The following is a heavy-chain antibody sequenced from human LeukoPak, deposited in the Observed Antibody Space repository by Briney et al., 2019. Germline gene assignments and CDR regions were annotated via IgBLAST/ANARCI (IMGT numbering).Heavy chain of an antibody. Sequence: KPSETLSLTCTVSGGSISSYYWSWIRQPPGKGLEWIGHIYYSGSTNYNPSLKSRVTISVDMSKNQFSLKLSSVTAADTAVYYCARGVGYYDSSGYLYYWGQGTLVTVSS. V-gene: IGHV4-59*01. J-gene: IGHJ4*02. CDR3: ARGVGYYDSSGYLYY. CDR2: IYYSGST. D-gene: IGHD3-22*01. CDR1: GGSISSYY.